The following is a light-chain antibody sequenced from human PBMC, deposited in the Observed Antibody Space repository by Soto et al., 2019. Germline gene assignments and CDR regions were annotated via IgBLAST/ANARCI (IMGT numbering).Light chain of an antibody. V-gene: IGLV2-23*02. CDR3: CSYAGGFTYV. Sequence: QSVLTQPASVSGSPGQSITISCTGTSSVVGSYNLVSWYQQLPGKAPKVIICEVNKWPSGVSTRFSGSRSGNTASLTISGLQAEDEADYFCCSYAGGFTYVFGTGTKVTVL. CDR2: EVN. J-gene: IGLJ1*01. CDR1: SSVVGSYNL.